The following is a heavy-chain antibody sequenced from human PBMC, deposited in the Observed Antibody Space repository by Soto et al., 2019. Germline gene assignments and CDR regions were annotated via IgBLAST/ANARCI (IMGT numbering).Heavy chain of an antibody. D-gene: IGHD2-8*01. CDR2: IIPIFGTA. V-gene: IGHV1-69*12. J-gene: IGHJ6*02. CDR3: ASNGESYYYYGMAL. CDR1: GGTFSSSA. Sequence: QVQLVQSGAEVKKPGSSVKVSCKASGGTFSSSAISWVRQAPGQGLEWMGGIIPIFGTAEYAQKFQGRVTSTADESTSTEFMEVSSMRSEDTAVYYCASNGESYYYYGMALWGQGTTGTVAS.